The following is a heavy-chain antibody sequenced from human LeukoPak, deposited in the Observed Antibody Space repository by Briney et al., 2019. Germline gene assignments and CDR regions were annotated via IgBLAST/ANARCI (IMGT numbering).Heavy chain of an antibody. Sequence: GGSLRLSCAASGFTFNTYNMNWVRQAPGKGLEWVSDISGSGGRTYYADSVKGRFTISRDNAKNSLYLQMNSLRAEDTAVYYCASYYYDSSGYPHWGQGTLVTVSS. CDR3: ASYYYDSSGYPH. CDR2: ISGSGGRT. V-gene: IGHV3-48*03. CDR1: GFTFNTYN. J-gene: IGHJ4*02. D-gene: IGHD3-22*01.